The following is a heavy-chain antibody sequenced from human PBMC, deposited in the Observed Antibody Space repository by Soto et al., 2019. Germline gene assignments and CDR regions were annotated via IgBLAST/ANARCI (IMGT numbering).Heavy chain of an antibody. V-gene: IGHV4-34*01. D-gene: IGHD3-10*01. CDR3: AGMFWFGDLLFDY. J-gene: IGHJ4*02. Sequence: SETLSLTCAVYGGYFSGYYWSWIRQPPGKGLEWIGEINHSGSTNYNPSLKSRVTMSLDTSKNQYSLRLSSVTAADTAVYFCAGMFWFGDLLFDYWGPGTLVTVSS. CDR1: GGYFSGYY. CDR2: INHSGST.